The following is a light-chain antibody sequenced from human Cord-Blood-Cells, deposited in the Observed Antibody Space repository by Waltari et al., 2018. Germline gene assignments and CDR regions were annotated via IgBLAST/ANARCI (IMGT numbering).Light chain of an antibody. J-gene: IGKJ1*01. CDR3: QQYGSSPWT. V-gene: IGKV3-20*01. CDR1: QIVSSSN. Sequence: IALTQSPGTLPLSPGESATLPRRASQIVSSSNLAWYPQTPCQAPRLLLYGASSRATGIPDMFSGSGSGTDFTLTISRLGPEDFAVYYCQQYGSSPWTFGQGTKVEIK. CDR2: GAS.